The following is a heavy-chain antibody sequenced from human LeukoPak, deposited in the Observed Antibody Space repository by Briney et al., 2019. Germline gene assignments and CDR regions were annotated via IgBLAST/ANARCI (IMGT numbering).Heavy chain of an antibody. CDR3: ARDNKDYDYVWGSYRATTKNDY. D-gene: IGHD3-16*02. CDR2: ISSSSSYI. CDR1: GFTFSSYS. Sequence: GGSLRLSCVASGFTFSSYSMNWVRQAPGKGLEWVSSISSSSSYIYYADSVKGRFTISRDNAKNSLYLQMNSLRAEDTAVYYCARDNKDYDYVWGSYRATTKNDYWGQGTLVTVSS. V-gene: IGHV3-21*01. J-gene: IGHJ4*02.